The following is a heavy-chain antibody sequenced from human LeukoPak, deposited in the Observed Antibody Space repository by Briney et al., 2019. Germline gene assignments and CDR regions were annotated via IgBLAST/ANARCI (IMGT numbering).Heavy chain of an antibody. J-gene: IGHJ4*02. Sequence: PGGSLRLSCAASGFTFSSYGMHWVRQAPGKGLEWVAVIWYDGSNKYYADSVKGRFTISRDNSKNTLYLQMNSLRAEDTAVYYCAREPRMSFTTPWGQGTLVTVSS. CDR1: GFTFSSYG. CDR2: IWYDGSNK. V-gene: IGHV3-33*01. D-gene: IGHD1-1*01. CDR3: AREPRMSFTTP.